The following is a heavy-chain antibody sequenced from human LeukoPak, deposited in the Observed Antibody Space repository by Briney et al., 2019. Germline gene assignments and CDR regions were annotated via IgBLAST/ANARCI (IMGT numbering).Heavy chain of an antibody. V-gene: IGHV1-18*01. CDR2: ISAYSGNT. D-gene: IGHD3-3*01. CDR1: GCTFTSYG. J-gene: IGHJ4*02. CDR3: ARGGITMFMESDY. Sequence: GASVKVSFKASGCTFTSYGISWVRQAPGQGVEWMGWISAYSGNTNYVQKLQGRVTMTTDTSTSTAYMELRSLRSDDTAIYYCARGGITMFMESDYWGQGTLVTVSS.